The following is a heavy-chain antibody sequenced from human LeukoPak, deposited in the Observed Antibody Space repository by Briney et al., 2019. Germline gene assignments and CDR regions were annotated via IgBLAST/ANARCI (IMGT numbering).Heavy chain of an antibody. V-gene: IGHV1-69*13. D-gene: IGHD3-10*01. CDR2: IIPIFGTA. J-gene: IGHJ5*02. CDR3: ARDYPPANTMALTWFDP. Sequence: ASVKVSCKASGGTFSSYAISWVRQAPGQGLEWMGVIIPIFGTANYAQNFQGRVTITADESTSTAYMELSSLRSDDPAVYYCARDYPPANTMALTWFDPWGQGTLVPVSS. CDR1: GGTFSSYA.